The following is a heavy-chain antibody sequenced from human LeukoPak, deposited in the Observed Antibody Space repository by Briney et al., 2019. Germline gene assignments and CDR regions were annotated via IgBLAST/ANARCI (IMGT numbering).Heavy chain of an antibody. D-gene: IGHD4-11*01. CDR1: GFTFSSYA. J-gene: IGHJ6*02. CDR3: AKEEPTTVTTLPYYYYYGMDV. Sequence: GGSLLLSCAASGFTFSSYAMSWVRQAPGKGLEWVSAISGSGGSTYYADSVKGRFTISRDNSKNTLYLQMNSLRAEDTAVYYCAKEEPTTVTTLPYYYYYGMDVWGQGTTVTVSS. V-gene: IGHV3-23*01. CDR2: ISGSGGST.